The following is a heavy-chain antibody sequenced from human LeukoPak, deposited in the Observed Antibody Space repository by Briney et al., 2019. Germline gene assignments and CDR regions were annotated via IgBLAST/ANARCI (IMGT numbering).Heavy chain of an antibody. V-gene: IGHV3-21*01. CDR1: GFTFSSYN. Sequence: NPGGSLRLSCAASGFTFSSYNMNWVRQAPGKGLEWVSFISSSSSYIYYADSVKGRFTISRDNAKNSLYLQMNSLRAEDTAVYYCARPREGAATVWFDYWGQGTLVTVSS. D-gene: IGHD6-13*01. CDR3: ARPREGAATVWFDY. CDR2: ISSSSSYI. J-gene: IGHJ4*02.